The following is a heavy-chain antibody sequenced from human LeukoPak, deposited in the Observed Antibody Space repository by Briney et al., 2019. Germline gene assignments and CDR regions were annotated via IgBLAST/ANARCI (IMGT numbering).Heavy chain of an antibody. CDR3: ARVSKGYCGGYCYSDY. CDR2: IIPIFGTA. D-gene: IGHD2-21*02. CDR1: GGTFSSYA. V-gene: IGHV1-69*13. J-gene: IGHJ4*02. Sequence: SVKVSCKASGGTFSSYAISWVRQAPGQGLEWMGGIIPIFGTANYAQKFQGRVTITADESTSTAYMDLSSLRSDDTALYYCARVSKGYCGGYCYSDYWGQGTLVTVSS.